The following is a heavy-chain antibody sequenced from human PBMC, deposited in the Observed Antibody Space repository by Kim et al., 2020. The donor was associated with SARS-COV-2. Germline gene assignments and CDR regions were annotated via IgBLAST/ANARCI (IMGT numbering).Heavy chain of an antibody. CDR3: AILPHDSSGYVVC. J-gene: IGHJ4*02. Sequence: SETLSLTCTVSGGSVSIIFNYWGLIRQPPGNGLEWILSVYHSGSTYDSPSRKSRVTVSVDTSTNEFSLKVTSVTAADTDVYFCAILPHDSSGYVVCWGQGMLVTVSS. V-gene: IGHV4-39*01. CDR2: VYHSGST. D-gene: IGHD3-22*01. CDR1: GGSVSIIFNY.